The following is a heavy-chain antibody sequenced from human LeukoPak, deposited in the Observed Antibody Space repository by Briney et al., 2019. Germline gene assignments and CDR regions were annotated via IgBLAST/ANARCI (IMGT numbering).Heavy chain of an antibody. CDR1: GFTFTNYN. Sequence: ASVKVSCKASGFTFTNYNMHWVRQAPGQGLEWMGIINPSGGSTNYAQNFQARVTMTRDTSTSTVYMELSSLRSEDTAVYYCARVRDGYNDAYGIWGQGTMVTVSS. D-gene: IGHD5-24*01. CDR2: INPSGGST. V-gene: IGHV1-46*01. J-gene: IGHJ3*02. CDR3: ARVRDGYNDAYGI.